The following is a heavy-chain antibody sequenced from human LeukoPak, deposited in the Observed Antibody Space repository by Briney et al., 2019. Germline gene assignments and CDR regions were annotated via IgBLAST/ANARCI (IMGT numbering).Heavy chain of an antibody. CDR3: AKEGGYDGVDW. V-gene: IGHV3-23*01. Sequence: GGSLRLSCAAPGITFSIYTMSWVRQAPGKGLEWVSAIVGSGRNTYYADSVKGRFTISRDNSKNTLCLQMNSLRAEDTAVYHCAKEGGYDGVDWWGQGTLVTVSS. CDR1: GITFSIYT. J-gene: IGHJ4*02. D-gene: IGHD5-12*01. CDR2: IVGSGRNT.